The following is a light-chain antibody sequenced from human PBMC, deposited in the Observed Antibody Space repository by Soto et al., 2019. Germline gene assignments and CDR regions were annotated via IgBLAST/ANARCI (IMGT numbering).Light chain of an antibody. J-gene: IGKJ2*01. V-gene: IGKV3-11*01. Sequence: EIVLTQSPVTLSVSPGERATLSCRASQSVGNLLAWYQQRPGQAPRRLMYDVVNRATGIPASFSGSGSGTDFTLTISSLETEDSAVYYCQKSRSFGQGTKLEIK. CDR2: DVV. CDR1: QSVGNL. CDR3: QKSRS.